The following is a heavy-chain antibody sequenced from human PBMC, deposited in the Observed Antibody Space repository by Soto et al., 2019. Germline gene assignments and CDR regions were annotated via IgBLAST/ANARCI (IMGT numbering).Heavy chain of an antibody. CDR3: ARWRDIVLMVYAIPTGAFDI. V-gene: IGHV4-39*01. Sequence: PSETLSLTCTVSGGSISITSYYWGWIRQPPGKGLEWIGSIYYSGSTYYNPSLKSRVTISVDTSKNQFSLKLSSVTAADTAVYYCARWRDIVLMVYAIPTGAFDIWGQGTMVTVSS. CDR2: IYYSGST. D-gene: IGHD2-8*01. CDR1: GGSISITSYY. J-gene: IGHJ3*02.